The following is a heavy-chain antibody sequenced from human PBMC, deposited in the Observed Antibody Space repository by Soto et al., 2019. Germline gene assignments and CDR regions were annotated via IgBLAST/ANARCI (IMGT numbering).Heavy chain of an antibody. J-gene: IGHJ4*02. V-gene: IGHV3-30*18. Sequence: QVQLVESGGGVVQPGRSLRLSCAASGFTFSSYGMHWVRQAPGKGLEWVAVISSDGSNKYYADSVKGRFTISRDNSKNTLYLQMNSLRGEDTAVYYCAKDRVVLGVIDYWGEGTLVTVS. D-gene: IGHD3-10*01. CDR3: AKDRVVLGVIDY. CDR1: GFTFSSYG. CDR2: ISSDGSNK.